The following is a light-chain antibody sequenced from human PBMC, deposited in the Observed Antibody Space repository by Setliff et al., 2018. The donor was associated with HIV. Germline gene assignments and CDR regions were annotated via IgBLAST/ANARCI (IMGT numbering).Light chain of an antibody. J-gene: IGLJ1*01. CDR3: QVWDNTNDHYV. V-gene: IGLV3-21*04. CDR1: NIGSKT. CDR2: YNR. Sequence: SYELTQPPSVSVAPGQTARIPCGGNNIGSKTVHWYQQKPGQAPVVVIFYNRDRPSGIPERFSGSNSGNTATLTISRVEGGDEAAYYCQVWDNTNDHYVFGTGTKVTV.